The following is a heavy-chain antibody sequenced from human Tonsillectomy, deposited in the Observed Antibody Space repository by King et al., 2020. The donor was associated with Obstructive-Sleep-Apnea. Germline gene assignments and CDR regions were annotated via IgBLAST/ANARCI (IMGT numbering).Heavy chain of an antibody. CDR1: GYSFTSYW. Sequence: VQLVQSGAEVKKPGESLKISCKGSGYSFTSYWIGWVRQMPGKGLEWMGIIYPGDSDTRYSPSFQGQVTISADKSIITAYLQWSSLKASDTAMYYCAGLVAAAGKGVYYAMDVWGQGTTVTVSS. D-gene: IGHD6-13*01. CDR3: AGLVAAAGKGVYYAMDV. V-gene: IGHV5-51*01. J-gene: IGHJ6*02. CDR2: IYPGDSDT.